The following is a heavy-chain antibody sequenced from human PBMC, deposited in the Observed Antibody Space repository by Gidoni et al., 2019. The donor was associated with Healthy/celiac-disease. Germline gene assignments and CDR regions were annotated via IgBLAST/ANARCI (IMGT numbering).Heavy chain of an antibody. J-gene: IGHJ4*02. V-gene: IGHV1-69*06. Sequence: QVQLVQSGADVTKPGSSVKVSCKASGGTFSSYAISWGRQAPGQGLEWMGGRIQIVGTANYEQKFQGRVTITADKSTSTAYMELSSLRAEDTAVDEWAGGSDVETAMAIWNYYFDYWGQGTLVTVSS. CDR1: GGTFSSYA. D-gene: IGHD5-18*01. CDR3: AGGSDVETAMAIWNYYFDY. CDR2: RIQIVGTA.